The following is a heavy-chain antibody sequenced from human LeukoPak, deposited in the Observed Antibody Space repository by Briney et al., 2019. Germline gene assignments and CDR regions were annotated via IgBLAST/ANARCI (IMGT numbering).Heavy chain of an antibody. CDR2: ISGSGGST. V-gene: IGHV3-23*01. Sequence: PGGSLRLSCAASGFTFSSYAMSWVRQAPGKGLEWVSAISGSGGSTYYADSVKGQFTISRDNSKNTLYLQMNSLRGGDTAVYYCAKERGSGTYSIFLDYWGQGTLITVSS. CDR1: GFTFSSYA. CDR3: AKERGSGTYSIFLDY. D-gene: IGHD1-26*01. J-gene: IGHJ4*02.